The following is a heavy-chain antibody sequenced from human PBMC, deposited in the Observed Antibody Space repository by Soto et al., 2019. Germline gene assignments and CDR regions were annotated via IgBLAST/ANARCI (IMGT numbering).Heavy chain of an antibody. J-gene: IGHJ6*03. CDR3: AKGGIYYGSGSYYYYYYMDV. CDR2: ISWNSGSI. D-gene: IGHD3-10*01. Sequence: PGGSLRLSCAASGFTFDDYAMHWVRQAPGKGLEWVSGISWNSGSIGYADSVKGRFTISRDNAKNSLYLQMNSLRAEDTALYYCAKGGIYYGSGSYYYYYYMDVWGKGTTVTVSS. CDR1: GFTFDDYA. V-gene: IGHV3-9*01.